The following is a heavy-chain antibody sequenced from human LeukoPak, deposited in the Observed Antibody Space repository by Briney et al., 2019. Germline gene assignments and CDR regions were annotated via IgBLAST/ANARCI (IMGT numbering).Heavy chain of an antibody. Sequence: ASVKVSCKASGYTFTGYYMHWVRQAPGQGLEWMGWINPNSGNTGYAQKFQGRVTMTRNTSISTAYMELSSLRSEDTAVYYCATRRGTVAMDVWGQGTTVTVSS. D-gene: IGHD1-1*01. CDR3: ATRRGTVAMDV. V-gene: IGHV1-8*02. CDR2: INPNSGNT. J-gene: IGHJ6*02. CDR1: GYTFTGYY.